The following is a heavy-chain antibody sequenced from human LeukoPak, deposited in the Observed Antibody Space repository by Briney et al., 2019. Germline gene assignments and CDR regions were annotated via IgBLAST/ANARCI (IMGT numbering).Heavy chain of an antibody. J-gene: IGHJ6*03. CDR1: GGSMGNFF. Sequence: PSETLSLTCTVSGGSMGNFFWSWVRQPAGKDLEWIGHIYTGGSTKYNPSLKSRVSLSLHTSRNQFSLTLTSVTAADTAMYFCAREFGSGTNLYSYYYMDVWGKGTTVTISS. V-gene: IGHV4-4*07. CDR2: IYTGGST. D-gene: IGHD3-10*01. CDR3: AREFGSGTNLYSYYYMDV.